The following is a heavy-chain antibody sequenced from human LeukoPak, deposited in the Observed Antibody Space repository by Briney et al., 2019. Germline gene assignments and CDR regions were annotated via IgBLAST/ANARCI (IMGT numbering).Heavy chain of an antibody. Sequence: SETLSLTCTVSGGSISSGSYYWSWIRQPAGKGLEWIGRIYTSGSTNHNPSLKSRVTISVDTSKNQFSLKLSSVTAADTAVYFCARYCSGVSCYSRALDSWGQGTLVTVSS. CDR1: GGSISSGSYY. CDR2: IYTSGST. V-gene: IGHV4-61*02. CDR3: ARYCSGVSCYSRALDS. D-gene: IGHD2-15*01. J-gene: IGHJ4*02.